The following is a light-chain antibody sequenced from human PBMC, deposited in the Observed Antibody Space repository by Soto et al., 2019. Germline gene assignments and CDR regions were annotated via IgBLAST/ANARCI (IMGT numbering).Light chain of an antibody. Sequence: QTVVTQEPSFPVSPGGTVTLPCGLSSGSVSTTYYPSWYQQTPGQSPRGLIYSTNTRSSGVPDRFSGSILGNKAALTITGAQADDESDYSCVLYMGSGISVFGGGTKLTVL. J-gene: IGLJ2*01. CDR3: VLYMGSGISV. CDR1: SGSVSTTYY. CDR2: STN. V-gene: IGLV8-61*01.